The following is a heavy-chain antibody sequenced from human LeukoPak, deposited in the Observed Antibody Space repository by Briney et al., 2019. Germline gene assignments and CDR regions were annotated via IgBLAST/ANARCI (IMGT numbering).Heavy chain of an antibody. D-gene: IGHD3-16*02. Sequence: SVKGSCKASGGTFSSYAISWVRQAPGQGLEWMGGIIPIFGTANYAQKFQGRVTITADKSTSTAYMELSSLRSEDTAVYYCARNSEGSYRPFDYWGQGTLVTVSS. CDR2: IIPIFGTA. CDR3: ARNSEGSYRPFDY. CDR1: GGTFSSYA. J-gene: IGHJ4*02. V-gene: IGHV1-69*06.